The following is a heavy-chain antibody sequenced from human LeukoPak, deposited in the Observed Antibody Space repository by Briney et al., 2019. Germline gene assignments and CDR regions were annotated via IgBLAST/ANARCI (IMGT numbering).Heavy chain of an antibody. J-gene: IGHJ4*02. CDR3: ARDLSERYSTDY. CDR1: GFTFNRYA. D-gene: IGHD1-26*01. CDR2: ISYDGFVK. V-gene: IGHV3-30-3*01. Sequence: GGSLRLSCAVSGFTFNRYAIHWVRQAPGKGLEWVAFISYDGFVKYYADSVKGRFTISRDNSRNTLDLQMNSLRVEDTAVYYCARDLSERYSTDYWGRGTLVTVSS.